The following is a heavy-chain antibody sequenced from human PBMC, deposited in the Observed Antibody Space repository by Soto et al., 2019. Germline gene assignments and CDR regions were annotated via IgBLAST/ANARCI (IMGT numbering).Heavy chain of an antibody. J-gene: IGHJ4*02. D-gene: IGHD4-17*01. V-gene: IGHV3-33*01. CDR1: GFRFRTYG. CDR2: IWHDESNK. Sequence: GGSLRLSCAASGFRFRTYGMHWVRQAPGKGLEWVAFIWHDESNKYYADSVRGRFTISRDNSKNTLYLELNSLRAEDTAVYYCARNDYGTEGCDFWGQGTLVTVSS. CDR3: ARNDYGTEGCDF.